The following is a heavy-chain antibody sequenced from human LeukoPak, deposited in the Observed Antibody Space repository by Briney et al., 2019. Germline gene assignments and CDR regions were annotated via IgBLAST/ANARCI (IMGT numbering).Heavy chain of an antibody. D-gene: IGHD1-26*01. Sequence: ASVKVSCKVSGYTLTELSMHWVRQAPGKGLEWMGGFDPEDGETIYAQKFQGRVTMTRNTSISTAYMELSSLRSEDTAVYYCARDASESYPDYWGQGTLVTVSS. V-gene: IGHV1-24*01. J-gene: IGHJ4*02. CDR1: GYTLTELS. CDR3: ARDASESYPDY. CDR2: FDPEDGET.